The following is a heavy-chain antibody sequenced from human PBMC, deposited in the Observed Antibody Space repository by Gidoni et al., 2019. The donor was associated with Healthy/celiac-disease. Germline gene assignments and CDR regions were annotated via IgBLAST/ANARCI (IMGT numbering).Heavy chain of an antibody. D-gene: IGHD6-19*01. CDR1: GGSISSYY. CDR3: ARWFSSGWYDY. J-gene: IGHJ4*02. Sequence: QVQLQVSGPGLVKPSEPLSLTCTRSGGSISSYYWSCLRQTPGKGLEWIGYIYYSGSTNYNPSLKSRVTIAVDTSKNQFSLKLSSVTAADTAVYYCARWFSSGWYDYWGQGTLVTVSS. V-gene: IGHV4-59*01. CDR2: IYYSGST.